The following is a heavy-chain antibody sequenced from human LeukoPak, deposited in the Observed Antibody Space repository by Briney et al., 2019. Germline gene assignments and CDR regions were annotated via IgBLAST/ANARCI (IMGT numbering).Heavy chain of an antibody. Sequence: GGSLRLSCAASGFTFSNYAMSWVRQAPGKGLEWVSTISGSGGSTYYADSVKGRFTFSRDNSKNTLYLQMNSLRAEDTAVYYCAKYSSSRLDYWGQGTLITVSS. CDR2: ISGSGGST. CDR1: GFTFSNYA. CDR3: AKYSSSRLDY. D-gene: IGHD6-19*01. V-gene: IGHV3-23*01. J-gene: IGHJ4*02.